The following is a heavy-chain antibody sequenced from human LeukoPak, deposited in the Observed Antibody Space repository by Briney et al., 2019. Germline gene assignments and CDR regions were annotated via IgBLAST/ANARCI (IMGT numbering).Heavy chain of an antibody. V-gene: IGHV3-74*01. J-gene: IGHJ2*01. CDR1: GFTFSSYW. CDR2: INTDGSST. Sequence: PGGSLRLSCAASGFTFSSYWMHWVRQAPGKGLVWVSRINTDGSSTSYADSVKGRFTISRDNAKNTLCLQMNSLRAEDTAAYYCARVGTVTTLGYFDLWGRGTLVTVSS. CDR3: ARVGTVTTLGYFDL. D-gene: IGHD4-11*01.